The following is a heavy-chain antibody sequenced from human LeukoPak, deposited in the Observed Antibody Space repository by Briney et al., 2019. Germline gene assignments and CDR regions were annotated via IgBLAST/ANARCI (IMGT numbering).Heavy chain of an antibody. CDR3: ASYSSSSGGDY. Sequence: SETLSPTCSVSGGSISRSTYYWGWIRQPPGKGLEWIGSIYYSGSTYYNPSLKSRVTISVDTSKNQFSLKLSSVTAADTAVYYCASYSSSSGGDYWGQGTLVTVSS. CDR2: IYYSGST. D-gene: IGHD6-6*01. V-gene: IGHV4-39*01. J-gene: IGHJ4*02. CDR1: GGSISRSTYY.